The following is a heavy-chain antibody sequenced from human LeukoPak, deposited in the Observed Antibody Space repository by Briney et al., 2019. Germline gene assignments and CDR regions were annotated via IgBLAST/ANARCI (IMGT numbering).Heavy chain of an antibody. CDR3: ARGRYDFWSGYYYYYGMDV. J-gene: IGHJ6*02. CDR2: IYYSGST. Sequence: SETLSLTCTVSGGSISSYYWSWIRQPPGRGLEWIGYIYYSGSTNYNPSLKSRVTISVDTSKNQFSLKLSSVTAADTAVYYCARGRYDFWSGYYYYYGMDVWGQGTTVTVSS. D-gene: IGHD3-3*01. V-gene: IGHV4-59*01. CDR1: GGSISSYY.